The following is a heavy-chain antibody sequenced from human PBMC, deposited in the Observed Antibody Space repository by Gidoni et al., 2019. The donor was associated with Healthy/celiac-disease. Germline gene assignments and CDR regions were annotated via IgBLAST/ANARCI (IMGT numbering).Heavy chain of an antibody. Sequence: QVQLVESGGGVVQPGRSLRLSCAASGFPFSSYGMHWVRQAPGKGLEWVAVIWYDGSNKYYADSVKGRFTISRDNSKNTLYLQMNSLRAEDTAVYYCARDSLWELFGSDAFDIWGQGTMVTVSS. CDR3: ARDSLWELFGSDAFDI. CDR2: IWYDGSNK. J-gene: IGHJ3*02. CDR1: GFPFSSYG. D-gene: IGHD1-26*01. V-gene: IGHV3-33*01.